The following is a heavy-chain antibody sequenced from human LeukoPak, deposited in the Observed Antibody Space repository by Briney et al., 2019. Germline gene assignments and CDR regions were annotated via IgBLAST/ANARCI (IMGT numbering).Heavy chain of an antibody. J-gene: IGHJ4*02. CDR2: ISYDGSNK. Sequence: GGSLRLSCAASGFTVSSNYMSWVRQAPGKGLEWVAVISYDGSNKYYADSVKGRFTISRDNSKNTLYLQMNSLRAEDTAVYYCAKVGIEAGFDYWGQGTLVTVSS. CDR3: AKVGIEAGFDY. V-gene: IGHV3-30*18. CDR1: GFTVSSNY. D-gene: IGHD2-15*01.